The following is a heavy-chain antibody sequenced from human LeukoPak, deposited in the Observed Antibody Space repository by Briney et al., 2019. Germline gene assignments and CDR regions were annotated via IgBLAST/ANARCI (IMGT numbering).Heavy chain of an antibody. Sequence: PGGSLRLSCAASGFIFRNYVIHWVRQAPGKGLEWVAVTSSDLNVKLYADSVKGRSTISRDNSRSTLYLQMNSLRPEDTAIYYCAREGYYGSGSPPSLYFDYWGQGTLVTVSS. CDR2: TSSDLNVK. CDR3: AREGYYGSGSPPSLYFDY. CDR1: GFIFRNYV. V-gene: IGHV3-30-3*01. J-gene: IGHJ4*02. D-gene: IGHD3-10*01.